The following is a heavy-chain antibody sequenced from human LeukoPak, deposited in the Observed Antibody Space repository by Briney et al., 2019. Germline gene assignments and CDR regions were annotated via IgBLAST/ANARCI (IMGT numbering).Heavy chain of an antibody. Sequence: SETLSLTCAVSGYSISSGYYCGWIRQAPGKGLEWIGSIYHSGSTYYNPSLKRRVTISVDTSKNQFSLKLSSVTAADTAVYYCARRVFPDYFDYWGQGTLVTVSS. V-gene: IGHV4-38-2*01. J-gene: IGHJ4*02. CDR2: IYHSGST. CDR1: GYSISSGYY. CDR3: ARRVFPDYFDY. D-gene: IGHD6-13*01.